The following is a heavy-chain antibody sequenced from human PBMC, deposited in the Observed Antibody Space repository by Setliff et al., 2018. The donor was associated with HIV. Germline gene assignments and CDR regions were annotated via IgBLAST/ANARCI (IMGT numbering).Heavy chain of an antibody. V-gene: IGHV3-23*01. Sequence: GGSLRLSCAASGITLSNYAMSWVRQAPGKGLEWVSGISLSGGSTYYADSVKGRFTIFRDNSKNTLSLQMNSLRAEDTAVYYCAKDRVRDGYNPDAFDIWGQGTMVTVSS. CDR1: GITLSNYA. CDR3: AKDRVRDGYNPDAFDI. D-gene: IGHD5-12*01. CDR2: ISLSGGST. J-gene: IGHJ3*02.